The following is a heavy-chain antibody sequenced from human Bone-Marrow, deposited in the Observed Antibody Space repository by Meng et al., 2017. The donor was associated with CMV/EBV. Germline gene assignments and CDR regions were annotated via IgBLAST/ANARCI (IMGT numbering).Heavy chain of an antibody. J-gene: IGHJ5*02. CDR1: GVICSNYG. CDR3: AKAAFGAVIIPWFDP. D-gene: IGHD3-3*01. Sequence: SGVICSNYGMHWVRQAPGKGLEWVAFIRYDGSNKYYADSVKGRFTISRDNSKNTLYLQMNSLTTEDTAMYYCAKAAFGAVIIPWFDPWGQGTLVTVSS. V-gene: IGHV3-30*02. CDR2: IRYDGSNK.